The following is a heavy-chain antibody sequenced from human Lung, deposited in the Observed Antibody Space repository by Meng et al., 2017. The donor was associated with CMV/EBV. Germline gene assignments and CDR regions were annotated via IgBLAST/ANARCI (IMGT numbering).Heavy chain of an antibody. J-gene: IGHJ4*01. Sequence: GPXLVXPTQTLTLTCTFSGFSLSISRLAVGRIRQPPGKALECLAIIYWNDDKRYSPPLKSRLTITKDTSKNQVVLTITNMDPADTATYYCEHARYSSFYYFNYWGQGTXVTVSS. CDR3: EHARYSSFYYFNY. V-gene: IGHV2-5*01. CDR1: GFSLSISRLA. CDR2: IYWNDDK. D-gene: IGHD6-13*01.